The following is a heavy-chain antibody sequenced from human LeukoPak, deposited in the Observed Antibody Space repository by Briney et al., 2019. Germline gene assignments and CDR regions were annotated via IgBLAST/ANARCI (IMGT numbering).Heavy chain of an antibody. V-gene: IGHV3-23*01. CDR2: ISGSGGST. CDR3: AKATQQLVRKLYFDY. CDR1: GFTFSSYA. Sequence: GGSLRLSCAASGFTFSSYAMSWVRQAPGKGLEWVSAISGSGGSTYYADSVKGRFTISRDNSKNTLYLQMNSLRAEGTAVYYCAKATQQLVRKLYFDYWGQGTLVTVSS. D-gene: IGHD6-13*01. J-gene: IGHJ4*02.